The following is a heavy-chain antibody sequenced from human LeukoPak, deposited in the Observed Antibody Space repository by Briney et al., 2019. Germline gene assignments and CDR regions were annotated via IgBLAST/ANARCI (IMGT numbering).Heavy chain of an antibody. D-gene: IGHD2-15*01. CDR2: FDPEDGET. CDR1: GYTLTELS. CDR3: ADSGGRTNWFDP. V-gene: IGHV1-24*01. Sequence: ASVKVSCKASGYTLTELSMHWVRQAPGKGLEWMGGFDPEDGETIYAQKFQGRVTMTEDTSTDTAYMELSSLRSEDTAVYYCADSGGRTNWFDPWGQGTLVTVSS. J-gene: IGHJ5*02.